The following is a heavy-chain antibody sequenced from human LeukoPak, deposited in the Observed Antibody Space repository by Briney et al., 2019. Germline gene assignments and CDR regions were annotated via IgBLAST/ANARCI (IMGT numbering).Heavy chain of an antibody. Sequence: QPGGSLRLSCAASGFTFSTYFMTWVRQGPGKGLEWVSSIYNSGVKIFYADSVKGRFTISRDNSKNTLYLQMNSLRVEDTAVYYCAKDVAPDSGWDLDYWGQGTLVTVSS. D-gene: IGHD6-19*01. CDR3: AKDVAPDSGWDLDY. J-gene: IGHJ4*02. CDR1: GFTFSTYF. V-gene: IGHV3-23*01. CDR2: IYNSGVKI.